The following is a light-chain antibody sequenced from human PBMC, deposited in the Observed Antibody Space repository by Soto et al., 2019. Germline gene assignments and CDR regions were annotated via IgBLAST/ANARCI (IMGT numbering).Light chain of an antibody. CDR3: QQYGSSPEYT. CDR2: GAS. J-gene: IGKJ2*01. CDR1: QSVSSSIY. V-gene: IGKV3-20*01. Sequence: EIVLTQSPGTLSLSPGERATLSCRASQSVSSSIYLAWDQQRPGQAPRLLIYGASSRATGIPDRFSGSGSGTDFTLTISRLEPEDFAVYYCQQYGSSPEYTFGQGTKLEIK.